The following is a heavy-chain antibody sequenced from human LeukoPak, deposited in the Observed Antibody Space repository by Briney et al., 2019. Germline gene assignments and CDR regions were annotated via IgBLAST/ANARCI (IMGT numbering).Heavy chain of an antibody. J-gene: IGHJ4*02. V-gene: IGHV1-69*01. CDR1: GFTFSSYA. CDR2: IIPIFGTA. D-gene: IGHD1-26*01. Sequence: GGSLRLSCAASGFTFSSYAISWVRQAPGQGLEWMGGIIPIFGTANYAQKFQGRVTITADESTSTAYMELSSLRSEDTAVYYCASAFSGSQPYYWGQGTLVTVSS. CDR3: ASAFSGSQPYY.